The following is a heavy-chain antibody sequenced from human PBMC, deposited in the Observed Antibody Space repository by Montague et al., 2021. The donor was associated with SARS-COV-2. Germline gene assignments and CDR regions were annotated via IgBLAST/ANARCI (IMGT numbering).Heavy chain of an antibody. D-gene: IGHD5-18*01. J-gene: IGHJ3*02. CDR1: GFSLSTSGVG. Sequence: PALGKPTQTLTLTCTFSGFSLSTSGVGVGWIRQPPGKALEWLALIYWNDDKRYSPSLKSRLTITKDTSKNQVVLTMTNMDPVDTATYYYARTTDCGYGYGGGTNAFETWGQGQMVTVSS. V-gene: IGHV2-5*01. CDR2: IYWNDDK. CDR3: ARTTDCGYGYGGGTNAFET.